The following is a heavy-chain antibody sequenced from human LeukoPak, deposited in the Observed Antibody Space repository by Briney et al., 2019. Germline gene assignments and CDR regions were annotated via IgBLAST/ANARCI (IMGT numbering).Heavy chain of an antibody. CDR3: ARPTKLYCSSTSCSNWFDP. CDR2: INHSGST. J-gene: IGHJ5*02. Sequence: PSETLSLTFAVYGGSFSGYYWSWIRQPPGKGLEWIGEINHSGSTNYNPSLKSRVTISVDTSKNQFSLKLSSVAAADTAVYYCARPTKLYCSSTSCSNWFDPWGQGTLVTVSS. V-gene: IGHV4-34*01. D-gene: IGHD2-2*01. CDR1: GGSFSGYY.